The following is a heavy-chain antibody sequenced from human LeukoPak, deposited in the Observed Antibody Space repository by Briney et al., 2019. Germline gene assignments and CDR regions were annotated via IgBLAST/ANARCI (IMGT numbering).Heavy chain of an antibody. D-gene: IGHD3-16*02. J-gene: IGHJ4*02. CDR3: ARGGIMITFGGVIVAYDY. CDR2: IYYSGST. CDR1: GGSISSYY. V-gene: IGHV4-59*01. Sequence: SETLSLTCTVSGGSISSYYWSWIRQPPGKGLEWIGYIYYSGSTNYNPSLKSRVTISVDTSKNQFSLKLSSVTAADTAVYYCARGGIMITFGGVIVAYDYWGQGTLVTVSS.